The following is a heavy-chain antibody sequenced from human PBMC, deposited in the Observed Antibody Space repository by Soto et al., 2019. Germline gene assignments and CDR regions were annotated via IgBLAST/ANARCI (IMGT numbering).Heavy chain of an antibody. CDR2: ISGSGGST. CDR1: GFTFSSYA. V-gene: IGHV3-23*01. CDR3: AKEGYVDTAMGTDY. Sequence: GGSLRLSFAASGFTFSSYAMSWVRQAPGKGLEWVSAISGSGGSTYYADSVKGRFTISRDNSKNTLYLQMNSLRAEDTAVYYCAKEGYVDTAMGTDYWGQGTLVTVSS. D-gene: IGHD5-18*01. J-gene: IGHJ4*02.